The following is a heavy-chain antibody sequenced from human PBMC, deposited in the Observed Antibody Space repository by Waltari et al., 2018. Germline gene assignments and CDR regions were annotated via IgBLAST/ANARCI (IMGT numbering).Heavy chain of an antibody. CDR3: AGYGYCSGGSCYSAYFDY. CDR1: GYTFTGYY. CDR2: INPNSGGT. J-gene: IGHJ4*02. D-gene: IGHD2-15*01. V-gene: IGHV1-2*06. Sequence: QVQLVQSGAAVKKPGASVKVSCKASGYTFTGYYMHWVRQAPGQGLEWMGRINPNSGGTNYAQKFQGRVTMTRDTSISTAYMELSRLRSDDTAVYYCAGYGYCSGGSCYSAYFDYWGQGTLVTVSS.